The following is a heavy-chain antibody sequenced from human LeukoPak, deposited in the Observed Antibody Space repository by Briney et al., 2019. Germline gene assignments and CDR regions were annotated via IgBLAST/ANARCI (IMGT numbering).Heavy chain of an antibody. V-gene: IGHV1-2*02. D-gene: IGHD6-6*01. CDR3: ARVDVAARSSIDY. CDR1: GYTFTGYY. J-gene: IGHJ4*02. CDR2: INPNSGGT. Sequence: ASVKVSCKASGYTFTGYYMHWVRQAPGQGLEWMGWINPNSGGTNSAQKFQGRVTMTRDTSISTAYMELSRLRSDDTAVYYCARVDVAARSSIDYWGQGTLVTVSS.